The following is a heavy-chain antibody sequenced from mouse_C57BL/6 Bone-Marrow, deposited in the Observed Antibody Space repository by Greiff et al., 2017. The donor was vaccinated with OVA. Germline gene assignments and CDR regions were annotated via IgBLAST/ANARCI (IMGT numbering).Heavy chain of an antibody. J-gene: IGHJ2*01. CDR1: GFTFSSYA. CDR2: ISDGGSYT. V-gene: IGHV5-4*01. Sequence: EVQGVESGGGLVKPGGSLKLSCAASGFTFSSYAMSWVRQTPEKRLEWVATISDGGSYTYYPDNVKGRFTISRDNAKNNLYLQMSHLKSEDTAMYYCARDRGELRPYFDYWGQGTTLTVSS. D-gene: IGHD3-2*02. CDR3: ARDRGELRPYFDY.